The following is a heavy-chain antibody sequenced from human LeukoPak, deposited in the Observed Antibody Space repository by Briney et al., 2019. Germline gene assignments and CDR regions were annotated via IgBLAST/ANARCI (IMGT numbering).Heavy chain of an antibody. J-gene: IGHJ6*03. CDR1: GFTFNSYS. CDR2: ISTTSSGTI. CDR3: ARFSLYYYFMDV. Sequence: GGSLRLSCAASGFTFNSYSMNWVRQAPGKGLEWVSYISTTSSGTIYYADSVKGRFSISRDNAKNSLYLQMNSLRAEDTAVYYCARFSLYYYFMDVWGEGTTVTVSS. V-gene: IGHV3-48*04.